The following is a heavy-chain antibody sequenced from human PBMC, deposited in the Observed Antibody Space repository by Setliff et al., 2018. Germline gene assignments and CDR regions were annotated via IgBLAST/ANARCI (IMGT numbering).Heavy chain of an antibody. D-gene: IGHD1-26*01. CDR1: GFTFSAHG. J-gene: IGHJ4*02. CDR2: INWDGRTT. CDR3: ARDRGSGSYFLRYFDY. Sequence: GGSLRLSCAASGFTFSAHGMNWVRQAPGKGLEWVSTINWDGRTTGYTDSVKGRFTISRDNAKNSLYLQMNSLRAEDTALYYCARDRGSGSYFLRYFDYWGQGTLVTVSS. V-gene: IGHV3-20*04.